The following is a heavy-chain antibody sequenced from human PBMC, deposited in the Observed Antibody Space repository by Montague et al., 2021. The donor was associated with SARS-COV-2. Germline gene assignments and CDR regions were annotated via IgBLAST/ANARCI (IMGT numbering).Heavy chain of an antibody. CDR3: ARIRYDILTGYQTLFDY. Sequence: PALVKPTQTLTLTCTFSGFSLSTSGMCVSWIRQPPGKALEWLARIDWDDDKYYRTSLKTRLTISKDTSKNQVVLTMTNMDPVDTATYYCARIRYDILTGYQTLFDYWGQGTLVTVSS. CDR2: IDWDDDK. V-gene: IGHV2-70*11. J-gene: IGHJ4*02. CDR1: GFSLSTSGMC. D-gene: IGHD3-9*01.